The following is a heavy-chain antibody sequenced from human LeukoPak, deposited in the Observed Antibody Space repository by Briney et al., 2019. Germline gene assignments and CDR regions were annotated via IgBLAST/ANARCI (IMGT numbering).Heavy chain of an antibody. V-gene: IGHV3-64D*09. CDR3: VKDPSGNYFCFDY. D-gene: IGHD1-26*01. CDR2: ISSDGGRT. CDR1: GFTFSSFA. Sequence: GGSLRLSCSASGFTFSSFAMFWVRRAPGKGLEYASGISSDGGRTNYADSVKARFTISRDNSKVTLYLQMTSLRPEDTAIYYCVKDPSGNYFCFDYWGQGTLVTVSS. J-gene: IGHJ4*02.